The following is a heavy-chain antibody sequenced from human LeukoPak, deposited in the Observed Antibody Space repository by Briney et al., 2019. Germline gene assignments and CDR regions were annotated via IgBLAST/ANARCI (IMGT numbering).Heavy chain of an antibody. Sequence: SETLSLTCTVSGGSISSGDYYWSWIRQPPGKGLEWIGYIYYSGSTYYNPSLKSRVTISVDTSKNQFSPKLSSVTAADTAVYYCARVPPYDFWSGYFDYWGQGTLVTVSS. CDR1: GGSISSGDYY. D-gene: IGHD3-3*01. CDR2: IYYSGST. V-gene: IGHV4-30-4*08. J-gene: IGHJ4*02. CDR3: ARVPPYDFWSGYFDY.